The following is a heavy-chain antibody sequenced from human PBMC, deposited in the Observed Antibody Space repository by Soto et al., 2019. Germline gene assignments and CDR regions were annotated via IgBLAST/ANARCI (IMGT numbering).Heavy chain of an antibody. CDR2: IIPIFGTA. J-gene: IGHJ6*02. CDR1: GDTFSSYA. CDR3: ARDGSGYRSRASPMDV. D-gene: IGHD3-22*01. V-gene: IGHV1-69*01. Sequence: QVQLVQSGAEVKKPGSSVKVSCKASGDTFSSYAISWVRQAPGQGLEWMGGIIPIFGTANYAQKCQGRVTITADESMSTAYMELSSLRSEDTAVYYCARDGSGYRSRASPMDVWGQGTKVTVSS.